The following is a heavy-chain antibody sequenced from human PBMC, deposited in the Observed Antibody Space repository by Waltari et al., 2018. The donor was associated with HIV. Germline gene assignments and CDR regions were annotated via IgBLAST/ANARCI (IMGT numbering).Heavy chain of an antibody. J-gene: IGHJ4*02. CDR3: ARHPTMGAHFFDS. D-gene: IGHD1-26*01. CDR2: IYYTGTT. V-gene: IGHV4-39*02. CDR1: GVPIRSRRHF. Sequence: LRLQESGPGLVRPSETLSLNCNVSGVPIRSRRHFWGWVRQAPGRGMQWISTIYYTGTTYYNPSFKNRVSISIDVSKNLVSLNLRSVTAADTGLYFCARHPTMGAHFFDSWGQGTLVTVSS.